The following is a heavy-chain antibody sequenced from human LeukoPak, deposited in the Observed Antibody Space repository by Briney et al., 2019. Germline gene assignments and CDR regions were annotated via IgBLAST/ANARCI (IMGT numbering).Heavy chain of an antibody. Sequence: PGGSLRLSCAASGFTFSSYGMHWVRQAPGKGLEWVAFIRYDGSNKYYADSVKGRFTISRDNSKNTLYLQMNSLRAEDTAVYYCASSSSTSCYTSRCAFDIWGQGTMVTVSS. CDR3: ASSSSTSCYTSRCAFDI. CDR2: IRYDGSNK. CDR1: GFTFSSYG. V-gene: IGHV3-30*02. J-gene: IGHJ3*02. D-gene: IGHD2-2*02.